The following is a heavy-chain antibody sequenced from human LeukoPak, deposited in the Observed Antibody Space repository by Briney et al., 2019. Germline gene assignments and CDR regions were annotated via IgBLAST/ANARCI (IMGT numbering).Heavy chain of an antibody. CDR3: ARGRDDDFWTGFALFDS. CDR2: ISSSGATT. J-gene: IGHJ4*02. CDR1: GFTFSNYE. Sequence: SGGSLRLSCAASGFTFSNYEMNWVRQGPGKELECISFISSSGATTYYADSVKGRFTISRDNAKNSLYLQMNSLRADDTAIYYCARGRDDDFWTGFALFDSWGQGSLVTV. V-gene: IGHV3-48*03. D-gene: IGHD3/OR15-3a*01.